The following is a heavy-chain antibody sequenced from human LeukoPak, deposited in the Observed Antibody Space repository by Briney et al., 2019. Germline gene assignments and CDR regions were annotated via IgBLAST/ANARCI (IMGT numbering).Heavy chain of an antibody. CDR3: ARVHDDYGDYVNAFDI. V-gene: IGHV4-59*12. Sequence: SETLSLTCTVSGGSISSYYWSWIRQPPGKGLEWIGYIYHSGSTYYNPSLKSRVTISVDRSKNQFSLKLSSVTAADTAVYYCARVHDDYGDYVNAFDIWGQGTMVTVSS. CDR1: GGSISSYY. CDR2: IYHSGST. J-gene: IGHJ3*02. D-gene: IGHD4-17*01.